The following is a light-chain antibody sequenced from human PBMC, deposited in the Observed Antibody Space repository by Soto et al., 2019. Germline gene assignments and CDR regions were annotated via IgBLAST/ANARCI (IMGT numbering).Light chain of an antibody. Sequence: DAVMTQSPLSLPVTLGQPASISCRSSQSIVYSDGNAYLSWFQQRPGQSPRRLLCKAFNRDSGVPDRFSGSGSGSDFTLKISRVESEDVGVYYCMQGTHWPPVSFGQGTKLEIK. CDR2: KAF. CDR3: MQGTHWPPVS. J-gene: IGKJ2*03. V-gene: IGKV2-30*01. CDR1: QSIVYSDGNAY.